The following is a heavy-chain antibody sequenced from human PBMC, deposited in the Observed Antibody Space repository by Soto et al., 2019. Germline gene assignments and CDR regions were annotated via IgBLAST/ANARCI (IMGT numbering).Heavy chain of an antibody. CDR1: SYY. CDR2: IYYSGST. J-gene: IGHJ6*03. Sequence: SYYRIFIRKPPGKGLEWIGSIYYSGSTYYNPSLKSRVTISVDTSKNQFSLKLSSVTAADTAVYYCARLVDYDFWSGYLGPHPGDDLNSCYMDAWGNATPVTVS. D-gene: IGHD3-3*01. CDR3: ARLVDYDFWSGYLGPHPGDDLNSCYMDA. V-gene: IGHV4-39*01.